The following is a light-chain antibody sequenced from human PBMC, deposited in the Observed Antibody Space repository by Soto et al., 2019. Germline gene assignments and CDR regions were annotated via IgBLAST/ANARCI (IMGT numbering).Light chain of an antibody. Sequence: DIQLTQSPSFLSASVGDRVTITCRASQGISSYLAWYQQKPGKAPKLLIYAASTLQSGVPSRFSGSGSGTEFTLTISSLQPEDFANYYCQQLNSYPPWTFGQGTQVEIK. V-gene: IGKV1-9*01. CDR2: AAS. CDR1: QGISSY. J-gene: IGKJ1*01. CDR3: QQLNSYPPWT.